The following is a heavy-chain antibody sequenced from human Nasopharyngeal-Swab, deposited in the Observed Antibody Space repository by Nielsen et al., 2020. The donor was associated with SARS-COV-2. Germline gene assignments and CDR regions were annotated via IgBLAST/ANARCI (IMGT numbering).Heavy chain of an antibody. CDR1: GGSISSYY. CDR3: ARDRVPDYYHYGMDV. Sequence: SETLSLTCTVSGGSISSYYWSWIRQPPGKGLEWIGYIYYSGSTNYNPSLKSRVTISVDTSKNQFSLKLSSVTAADTAVYYCARDRVPDYYHYGMDVWGQGTTVTVSS. CDR2: IYYSGST. V-gene: IGHV4-59*01. J-gene: IGHJ6*02. D-gene: IGHD3-10*01.